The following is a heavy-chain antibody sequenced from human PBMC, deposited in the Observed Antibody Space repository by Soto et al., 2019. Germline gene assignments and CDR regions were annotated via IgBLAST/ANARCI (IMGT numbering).Heavy chain of an antibody. CDR1: GGSISSSSYY. J-gene: IGHJ4*02. Sequence: SETLSLTCTVSGGSISSSSYYWGWIRQPPGKGLEWIGYIYDSGSAYYNPSLKSRVSISIDTSENHFAMRLTSVTAADSAVYYCARASSSSSAADYWGQGLQVTVSS. D-gene: IGHD6-6*01. CDR3: ARASSSSSAADY. CDR2: IYDSGSA. V-gene: IGHV4-39*06.